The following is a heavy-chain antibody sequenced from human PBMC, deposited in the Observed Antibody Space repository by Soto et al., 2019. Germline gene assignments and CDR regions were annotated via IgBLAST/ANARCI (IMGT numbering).Heavy chain of an antibody. D-gene: IGHD2-2*01. V-gene: IGHV4-31*03. CDR3: AKLSCTSSTCYFPAWFDP. CDR1: GDSISGGASF. Sequence: SETLSLTCTVSGDSISGGASFWSWIRQPPGKGLEWIGNVYYSGSSYYNPSLKSRLTISVDTTKNQFSLQLKSMTAADTAVYYCAKLSCTSSTCYFPAWFDPWGQGTLVTVSS. CDR2: VYYSGSS. J-gene: IGHJ5*02.